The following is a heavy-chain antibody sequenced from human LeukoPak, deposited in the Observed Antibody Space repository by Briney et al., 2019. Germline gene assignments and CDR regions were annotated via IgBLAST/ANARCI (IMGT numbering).Heavy chain of an antibody. CDR1: GFTVSSNY. CDR3: ARSRYSGYVAPDY. Sequence: GGSLRLSCAASGFTVSSNYMSWVRQAPGKGLEWVSVIYSGGSTYYADSMKGRFTISRDNSKNTLYLQMNSLRAEDTAVYYCARSRYSGYVAPDYWGQGTLVTVSS. V-gene: IGHV3-53*01. CDR2: IYSGGST. J-gene: IGHJ4*02. D-gene: IGHD5-12*01.